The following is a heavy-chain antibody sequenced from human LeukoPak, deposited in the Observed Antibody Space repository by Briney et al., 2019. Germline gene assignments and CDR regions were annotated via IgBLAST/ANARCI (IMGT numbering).Heavy chain of an antibody. CDR1: GFTFSDYY. V-gene: IGHV3-11*06. Sequence: PGGSLRLSCAASGFTFSDYYMSWIRQAPGKGLEWVSYISSSSSYTNYADSVKGRFTISRDNAKNSLYLQMNSLRAVDTAVYYCARERIAAADYFDYWGQGTLVTVSS. J-gene: IGHJ4*02. CDR2: ISSSSSYT. D-gene: IGHD6-13*01. CDR3: ARERIAAADYFDY.